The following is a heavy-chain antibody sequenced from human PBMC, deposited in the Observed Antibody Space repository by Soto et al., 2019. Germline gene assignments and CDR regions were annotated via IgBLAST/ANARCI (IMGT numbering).Heavy chain of an antibody. CDR1: GYTFTTYA. J-gene: IGHJ4*02. V-gene: IGHV1-3*01. D-gene: IGHD2-15*01. CDR3: ARFVPCSDGTCALDY. CDR2: INAGNGNT. Sequence: ASVKVSCKASGYTFTTYAMHWVRQAPGQRLEWMGWINAGNGNTKYSQKFQGRVTITRDTSASTAYMELSRLRSEDTAVYYCARFVPCSDGTCALDYWGQGTLVTVSS.